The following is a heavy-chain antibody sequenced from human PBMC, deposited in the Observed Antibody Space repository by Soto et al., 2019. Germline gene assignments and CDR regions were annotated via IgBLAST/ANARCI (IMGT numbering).Heavy chain of an antibody. V-gene: IGHV4-59*08. CDR3: ARSSKYCRGGTCYSALFT. CDR1: GDSINTYY. CDR2: IYYSGST. D-gene: IGHD2-15*01. J-gene: IGHJ5*02. Sequence: SETLSLTCTVSGDSINTYYWSWIRQPPGKGLEWIGYIYYSGSTNYNTSLKSRVAISVDTSKNQFTLQLNSVTAADTAMYYCARSSKYCRGGTCYSALFTWGQGTLVTVSS.